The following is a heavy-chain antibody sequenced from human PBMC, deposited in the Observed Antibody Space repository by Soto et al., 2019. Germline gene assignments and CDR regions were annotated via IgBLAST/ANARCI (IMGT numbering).Heavy chain of an antibody. CDR3: ARELVGDGYSDGPTYYYYGMDV. Sequence: QVQLVESGGGVVQPGRSLRLSCAASGFTFSSYGMHWVRQAPGKVLEWVAVIWYDGSNKYYADSVKGRFTISRDNSKNTLYLQMNSLRAEATAVYYCARELVGDGYSDGPTYYYYGMDVWGQGTTVTVSS. CDR1: GFTFSSYG. D-gene: IGHD5-18*01. CDR2: IWYDGSNK. J-gene: IGHJ6*02. V-gene: IGHV3-33*01.